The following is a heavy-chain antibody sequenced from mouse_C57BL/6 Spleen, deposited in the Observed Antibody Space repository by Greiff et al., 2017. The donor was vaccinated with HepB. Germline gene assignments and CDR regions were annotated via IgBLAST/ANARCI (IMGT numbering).Heavy chain of an antibody. CDR1: GFTFSSYG. CDR3: ARQNDYDGYFDV. J-gene: IGHJ1*03. CDR2: ISSGGSYT. D-gene: IGHD2-4*01. Sequence: EVMLVESGGDLVKPGGSLKLSCAASGFTFSSYGMSWVRQTPDKRLEWVATISSGGSYTYYPDSVKGRFTISRDNAKNTLYLQMSSLKSEDTAMYYCARQNDYDGYFDVWGTGTTVTVSS. V-gene: IGHV5-6*01.